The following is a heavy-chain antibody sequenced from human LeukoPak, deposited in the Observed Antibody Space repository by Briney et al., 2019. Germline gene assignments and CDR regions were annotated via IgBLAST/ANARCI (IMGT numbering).Heavy chain of an antibody. CDR2: ISGSGGST. D-gene: IGHD2/OR15-2a*01. CDR1: GFTFSICA. Sequence: PGGSLRLSCAASGFTFSICAMSWVRQAPGKGLEWVSAISGSGGSTYYADSVKGRFTISRDNSKNTLYLQMNSLRAEDTAVYYCAKVGLSCRYYYYPYYFDYWGQGTLVTVSS. CDR3: AKVGLSCRYYYYPYYFDY. J-gene: IGHJ4*02. V-gene: IGHV3-23*01.